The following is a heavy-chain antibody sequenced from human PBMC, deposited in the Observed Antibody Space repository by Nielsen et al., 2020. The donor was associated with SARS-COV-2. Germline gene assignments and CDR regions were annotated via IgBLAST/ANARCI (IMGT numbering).Heavy chain of an antibody. CDR2: ISYDGSNK. J-gene: IGHJ2*01. Sequence: GESLKISCAASGFTFSSYGMHWVRQAPGKGLEWVAVISYDGSNKYYADSVKGRFTISRDNAKNSLYLQMNSLRAEDTALYYCAKDMLGATDWYFDLWGRGTLVTVSS. D-gene: IGHD1-26*01. V-gene: IGHV3-30*18. CDR3: AKDMLGATDWYFDL. CDR1: GFTFSSYG.